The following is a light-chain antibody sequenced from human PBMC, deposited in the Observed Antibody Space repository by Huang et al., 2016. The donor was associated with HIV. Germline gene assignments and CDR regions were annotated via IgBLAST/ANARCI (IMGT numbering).Light chain of an antibody. CDR3: HHYSNWPPTWT. Sequence: EIVMTQSPATLSVSPGERATLSCRASQSVAKHFAWYQQKPGQAPRLLICGASTRATGIPARFSGSGSGTEFTLTISSLQSEDFAVYYCHHYSNWPPTWTFGQGTKVEIK. CDR1: QSVAKH. CDR2: GAS. V-gene: IGKV3-15*01. J-gene: IGKJ1*01.